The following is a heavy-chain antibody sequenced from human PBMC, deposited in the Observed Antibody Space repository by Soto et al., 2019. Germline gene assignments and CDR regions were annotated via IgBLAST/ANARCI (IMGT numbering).Heavy chain of an antibody. Sequence: QVQLVQSGAEVKKPGASVKVSCKASGYTFTSYDINWVRQATGQGLEWMGWMNPNSGNTGYAQKLQGRVTMTRNTAVRTAYMGLSSVRAEDTAVYYCARDQCYCISSRCFHGIDVWGQGTTVTVS. V-gene: IGHV1-8*01. CDR3: ARDQCYCISSRCFHGIDV. CDR2: MNPNSGNT. CDR1: GYTFTSYD. J-gene: IGHJ6*02. D-gene: IGHD2-2*01.